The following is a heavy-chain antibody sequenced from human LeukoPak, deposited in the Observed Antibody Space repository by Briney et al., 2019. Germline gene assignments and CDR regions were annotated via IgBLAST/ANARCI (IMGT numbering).Heavy chain of an antibody. CDR2: ISWNSGSI. V-gene: IGHV3-9*03. J-gene: IGHJ4*02. CDR3: AKDREAVAGEIDY. Sequence: GGSLRLSCAASGFTFEDYAMHWVRHAPGKGLEWVSRISWNSGSIGYADSVRGRFTISRDNAKNSLYLQMNSLRAEDMALYYCAKDREAVAGEIDYWGQGTLVTVAS. D-gene: IGHD6-19*01. CDR1: GFTFEDYA.